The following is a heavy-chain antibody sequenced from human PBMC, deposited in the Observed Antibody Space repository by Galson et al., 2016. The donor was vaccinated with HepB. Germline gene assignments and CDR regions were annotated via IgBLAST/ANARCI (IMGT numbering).Heavy chain of an antibody. CDR3: AREGYGDYMGYNWLDP. J-gene: IGHJ5*02. CDR2: IIPLPGTT. CDR1: GDTFNNYV. V-gene: IGHV1-69*04. Sequence: SVKVSCKASGDTFNNYVITWVRQAPGRGLEWMGRIIPLPGTTTYAQTFQGRVTLTADKSTTTAYMELNSLTSADTAVYFCAREGYGDYMGYNWLDPWGQGTLVTVSS. D-gene: IGHD4-17*01.